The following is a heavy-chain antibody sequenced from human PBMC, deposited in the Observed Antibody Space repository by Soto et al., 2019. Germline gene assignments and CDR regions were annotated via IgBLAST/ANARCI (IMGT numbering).Heavy chain of an antibody. J-gene: IGHJ6*02. CDR1: GFTFSSYG. V-gene: IGHV3-33*01. CDR3: ARDGSITGTTGGDYYYGMDV. CDR2: IWYDGSNK. Sequence: GGSLRLSCAASGFTFSSYGMHWVRQAPGKGLEWVAVIWYDGSNKYYADSVKGRFTISRDNSKNTLYLQMNSLRAEDTAVYYCARDGSITGTTGGDYYYGMDVWGQGTTVTVPS. D-gene: IGHD1-7*01.